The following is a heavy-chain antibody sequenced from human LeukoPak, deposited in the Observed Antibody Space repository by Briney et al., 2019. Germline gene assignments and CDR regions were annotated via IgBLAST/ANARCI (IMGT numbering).Heavy chain of an antibody. CDR3: ACLRGPSDY. CDR2: ITRSGDTV. CDR1: GFIFSTYA. Sequence: PGGSLRLSCAASGFIFSTYAMTWVRQAAGKGLEWISYITRSGDTVYYADSVRGRFTISRDNTKNSLYFQMDSLTADDTAVYFCACLRGPSDYWGQGTLVTVSS. D-gene: IGHD4-17*01. J-gene: IGHJ4*02. V-gene: IGHV3-48*04.